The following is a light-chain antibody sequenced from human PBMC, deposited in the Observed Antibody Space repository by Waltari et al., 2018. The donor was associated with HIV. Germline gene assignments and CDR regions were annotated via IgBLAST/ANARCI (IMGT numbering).Light chain of an antibody. CDR2: GTS. V-gene: IGKV3-20*01. CDR1: RGVDSNY. J-gene: IGKJ3*01. Sequence: LTQSPATLSLSPGEIATLPCRASRGVDSNYLAWYQQRPGQTPRLLIYGTSNRATGIPDRFTGGGSGADFTLSISSLEPDDFAVYYCQQYGSSFLTFGPGTKVEI. CDR3: QQYGSSFLT.